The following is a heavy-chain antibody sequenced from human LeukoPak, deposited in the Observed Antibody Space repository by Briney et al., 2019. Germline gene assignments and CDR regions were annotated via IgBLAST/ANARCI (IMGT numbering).Heavy chain of an antibody. Sequence: SETLSLTCAVYGASFSGYYWSCIRQPPGKGLECIGEINHSGSTNYNPSLRSRVTISVDTSKNQFSLKLSSVTAADTAVYYCARGEGGYGSDPLDYWGQGTLVTVSS. V-gene: IGHV4-34*01. CDR2: INHSGST. D-gene: IGHD5-12*01. CDR3: ARGEGGYGSDPLDY. J-gene: IGHJ4*02. CDR1: GASFSGYY.